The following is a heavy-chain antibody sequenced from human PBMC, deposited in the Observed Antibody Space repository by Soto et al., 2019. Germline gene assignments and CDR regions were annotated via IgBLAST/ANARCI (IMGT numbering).Heavy chain of an antibody. J-gene: IGHJ4*02. CDR3: ARDRGWSRSRYFDS. Sequence: QVQSVESGGGVVQPGTSLRLSCAVSGFTFSNHGMHWVRQAPGKGLEWVAFISYDGRNKDYVDSVKGRFTISRDNFKDTLFLQVDALRADDTAVYYCARDRGWSRSRYFDSWGQGTLVTVSS. V-gene: IGHV3-33*01. CDR1: GFTFSNHG. CDR2: ISYDGRNK. D-gene: IGHD2-15*01.